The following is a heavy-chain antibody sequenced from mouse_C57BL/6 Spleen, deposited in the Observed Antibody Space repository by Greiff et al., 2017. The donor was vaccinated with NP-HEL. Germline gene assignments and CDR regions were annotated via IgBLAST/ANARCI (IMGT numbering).Heavy chain of an antibody. CDR2: IDPETGGT. D-gene: IGHD1-1*01. J-gene: IGHJ4*01. CDR3: TREHYGRGYAMDY. CDR1: GYTFTDYE. V-gene: IGHV1-15*01. Sequence: QVQLQQSGAELVRPGASVTLSCKASGYTFTDYEMHWVKQTPVHGLEWIGAIDPETGGTAYNQKFKGKAILTADKSSSTAYMELRSLTSEDSAVYYCTREHYGRGYAMDYWGQGTSVTVSS.